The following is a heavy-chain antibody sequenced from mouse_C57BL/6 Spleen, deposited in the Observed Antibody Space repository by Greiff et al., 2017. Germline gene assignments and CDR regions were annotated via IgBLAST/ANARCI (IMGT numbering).Heavy chain of an antibody. J-gene: IGHJ3*01. CDR1: GYTFTSYW. CDR2: IYPGSGST. V-gene: IGHV1-55*01. D-gene: IGHD2-4*01. CDR3: AREGGYDYGFAY. Sequence: VQLQQPGAELVKPGASVKMSCKASGYTFTSYWITWVKQRPGQGLEWIGDIYPGSGSTNYNEKFKSKATLTVDTSSSTAYMQLSSLTSEDSAVYYCAREGGYDYGFAYWGQGTLVTVSA.